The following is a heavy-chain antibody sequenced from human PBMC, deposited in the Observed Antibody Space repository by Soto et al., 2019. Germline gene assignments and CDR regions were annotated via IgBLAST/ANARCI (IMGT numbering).Heavy chain of an antibody. CDR3: ARAHDILTVYYTDYYYYGMDV. Sequence: GESLKISCKGSGYSFTSYWIGWVRQMPGKGLEWMGIIYPGDSDTRYSPSFQGQVTISADKPISTAYLQWSSLKASDTAMYYCARAHDILTVYYTDYYYYGMDVWGQGTTVTVSS. CDR1: GYSFTSYW. D-gene: IGHD3-9*01. CDR2: IYPGDSDT. J-gene: IGHJ6*02. V-gene: IGHV5-51*01.